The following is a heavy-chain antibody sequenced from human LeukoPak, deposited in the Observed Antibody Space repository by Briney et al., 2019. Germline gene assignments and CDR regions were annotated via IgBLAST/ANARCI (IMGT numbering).Heavy chain of an antibody. J-gene: IGHJ4*02. CDR3: ARGYDSSGYQSAFDY. V-gene: IGHV1-46*01. Sequence: ASVRVSCKASGYTFTSYYMHWVRQAPGQGLEWMGIINPSGGSTSYAQKFQGRVTMTRDTSTSTIYIELSSLRSEDTAVYYCARGYDSSGYQSAFDYWGQGTLVTVSS. CDR1: GYTFTSYY. CDR2: INPSGGST. D-gene: IGHD3-22*01.